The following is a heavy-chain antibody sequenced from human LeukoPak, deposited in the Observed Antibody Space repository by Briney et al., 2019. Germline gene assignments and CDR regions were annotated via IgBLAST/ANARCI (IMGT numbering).Heavy chain of an antibody. J-gene: IGHJ5*02. CDR2: INPRGTAT. CDR3: ARDNSVGDVAWWFDP. V-gene: IGHV1-46*01. D-gene: IGHD1-26*01. Sequence: ASVKVSCKASGYSFTSHYMHWVRQAPGQGLEWMGLINPRGTATRYAESFQGRLTLTRDLSTSTDYMELSSLRSDDTAVYFCARDNSVGDVAWWFDPWGQGTLVTVFS. CDR1: GYSFTSHY.